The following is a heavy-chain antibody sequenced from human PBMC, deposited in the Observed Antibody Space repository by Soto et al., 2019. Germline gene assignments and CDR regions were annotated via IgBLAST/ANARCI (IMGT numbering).Heavy chain of an antibody. Sequence: QVQLVESGGGVVQPGRSLRLSWVASGLTSSSNGRHWVRQAPGKGLEWVAVISYDGSNKYYAESVKGRFTISRDNSKNTLYLQMNSLRAGDTAVYYCAKAAKSSGSDYWGQGVLVTVSS. CDR3: AKAAKSSGSDY. D-gene: IGHD3-22*01. V-gene: IGHV3-30*18. CDR2: ISYDGSNK. J-gene: IGHJ4*02. CDR1: GLTSSSNG.